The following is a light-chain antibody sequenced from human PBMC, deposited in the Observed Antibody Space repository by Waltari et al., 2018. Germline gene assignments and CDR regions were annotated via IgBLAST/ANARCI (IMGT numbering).Light chain of an antibody. CDR2: YDR. CDR3: HVWHPHVDPGV. Sequence: SYVVTQPPSVSVAPGETATITCGGDNIGTYSVHWYQQKAGQAPVLVIVYDRDRPSGFPDRFSGSNAGNTATLTISRVEAGDEARYYCHVWHPHVDPGVFGTGTEVTVL. J-gene: IGLJ1*01. CDR1: NIGTYS. V-gene: IGLV3-21*04.